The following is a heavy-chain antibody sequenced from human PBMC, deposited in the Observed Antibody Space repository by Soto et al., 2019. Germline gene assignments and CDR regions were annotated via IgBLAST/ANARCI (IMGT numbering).Heavy chain of an antibody. CDR2: ISGYNGDT. J-gene: IGHJ4*02. CDR1: GYTFTSYG. V-gene: IGHV1-18*01. Sequence: QVQLVQSGAEVKKPGASVKVSCKASGYTFTSYGITWVRQAPGQGLAWMGWISGYNGDTNYAQKFQGRVTMTTDTSTSTAYVELMTLRSDDTAVYYCAREGSYHDFDYWGQGTRVTVSS. CDR3: AREGSYHDFDY. D-gene: IGHD3-16*02.